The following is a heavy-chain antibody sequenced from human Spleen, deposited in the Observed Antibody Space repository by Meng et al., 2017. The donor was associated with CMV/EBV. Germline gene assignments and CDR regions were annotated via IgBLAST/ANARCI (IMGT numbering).Heavy chain of an antibody. CDR2: IRFYGKKK. Sequence: GESLKISCAASGFTFSSYAMHWVRQAPGKGLEWVAFIRFYGKKKLYADSVKGRFTVSRDNSKNTVYLQMNSLRAEDTGVYNCAKDSSSWYGAFDIWGQGTMVTVSS. D-gene: IGHD6-13*01. V-gene: IGHV3-30*02. CDR3: AKDSSSWYGAFDI. J-gene: IGHJ3*02. CDR1: GFTFSSYA.